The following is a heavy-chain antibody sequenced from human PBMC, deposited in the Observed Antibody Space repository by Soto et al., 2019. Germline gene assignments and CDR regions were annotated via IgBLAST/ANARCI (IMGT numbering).Heavy chain of an antibody. J-gene: IGHJ6*02. Sequence: SETLSLTCTVSGGSISSGVYYWSWIRHHPGNGLEWIGYIYYSGSTYYNPSLKSRVTISVDTSKNQLSLKLSSVTAADTAVYYCARGQCSSTSCYPYHYYYYGMDVWGPGPPVTV. CDR2: IYYSGST. CDR1: GGSISSGVYY. V-gene: IGHV4-31*03. D-gene: IGHD2-2*01. CDR3: ARGQCSSTSCYPYHYYYYGMDV.